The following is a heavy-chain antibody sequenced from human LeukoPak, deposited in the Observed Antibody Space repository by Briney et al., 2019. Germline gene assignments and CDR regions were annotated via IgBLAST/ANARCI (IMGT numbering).Heavy chain of an antibody. CDR1: GFTFSSYD. CDR2: IGTAGDT. CDR3: AREGPVYGMDV. J-gene: IGHJ6*02. Sequence: GGSLRLSCAASGFTFSSYDMHWVRQATGKGLEWVSAIGTAGDTYYPGSVKGRFTISRESAKNSLYLQMNSLRAGDTAVYYCAREGPVYGMDVWGQGTTVTVSS. V-gene: IGHV3-13*01.